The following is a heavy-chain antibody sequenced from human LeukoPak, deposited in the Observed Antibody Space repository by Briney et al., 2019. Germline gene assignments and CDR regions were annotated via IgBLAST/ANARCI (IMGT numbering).Heavy chain of an antibody. CDR3: ARDIGWLQFGGSGSYFDY. D-gene: IGHD5-24*01. CDR1: GSSISSYY. V-gene: IGHV4-4*07. CDR2: IYTSGST. Sequence: SETLSLTCTVSGSSISSYYWSWIRHPAGKGLEWIGRIYTSGSTNYNPSLKSRVTMSVDTSKNQFSLKLSSVTAADTAVYYCARDIGWLQFGGSGSYFDYWGQGTLVTVTS. J-gene: IGHJ4*02.